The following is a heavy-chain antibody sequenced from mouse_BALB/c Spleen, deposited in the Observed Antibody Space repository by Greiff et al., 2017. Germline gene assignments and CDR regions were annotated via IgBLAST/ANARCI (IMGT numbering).Heavy chain of an antibody. V-gene: IGHV5-17*02. J-gene: IGHJ4*01. CDR3: ARRGRSFYAMDY. CDR1: GFTFSSFG. Sequence: EVKLMESGGGLVQPGGSRKLSCAASGFTFSSFGMHWVRQAPEKGLEWVAYISSGSSTIYYADTVKGRFTISRDNPKNTLFLQMTSLRSEDTAMYYCARRGRSFYAMDYWGQGTSVTVSS. CDR2: ISSGSSTI.